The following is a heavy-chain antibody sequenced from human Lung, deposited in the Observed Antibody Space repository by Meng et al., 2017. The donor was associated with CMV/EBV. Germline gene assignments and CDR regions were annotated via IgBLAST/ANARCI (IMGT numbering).Heavy chain of an antibody. Sequence: SXAAAGFTFGTYSMTWVRQAPGKGLEWVSAIESTGTATYSADSVKGRFTISRDNSENTLYLQMNSLRAEDTAVYYCVRIVGATPRHWYDPWGQGTLVTVSS. CDR2: IESTGTAT. CDR3: VRIVGATPRHWYDP. V-gene: IGHV3-23*05. CDR1: GFTFGTYS. D-gene: IGHD1-26*01. J-gene: IGHJ5*02.